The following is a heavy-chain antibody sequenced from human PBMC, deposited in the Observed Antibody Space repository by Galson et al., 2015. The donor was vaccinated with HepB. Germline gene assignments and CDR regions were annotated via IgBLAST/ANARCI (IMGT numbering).Heavy chain of an antibody. Sequence: SVKVSCKVSGYTLTELSMHWVRQAPGKGLEWMGGFDPEDGETIYAQKFQGRVTMTEDTSTDTAYMELSSLRSEDTAVYYCATGGYGDYGLGPWGQGTLVTVSS. CDR1: GYTLTELS. J-gene: IGHJ5*02. D-gene: IGHD4-17*01. CDR2: FDPEDGET. V-gene: IGHV1-24*01. CDR3: ATGGYGDYGLGP.